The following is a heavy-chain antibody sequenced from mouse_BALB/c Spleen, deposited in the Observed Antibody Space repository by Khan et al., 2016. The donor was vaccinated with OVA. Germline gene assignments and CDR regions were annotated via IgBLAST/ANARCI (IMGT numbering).Heavy chain of an antibody. CDR2: ISYSGNT. Sequence: EVKLLESGPGLVKPSQSLSLICTVTGYSITSDYAWNWIRQFPGNKLEWMGFISYSGNTKYNPSLKSRISITRDTSKNQFFLQLNSVTTEDTATYYCARVYGGDFDYWGHGTTLTGSS. V-gene: IGHV3-2*02. CDR3: ARVYGGDFDY. J-gene: IGHJ2*01. CDR1: GYSITSDYA. D-gene: IGHD1-1*01.